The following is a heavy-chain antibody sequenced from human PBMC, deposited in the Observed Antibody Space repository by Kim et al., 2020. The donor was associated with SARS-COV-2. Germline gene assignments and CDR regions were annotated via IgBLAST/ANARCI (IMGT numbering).Heavy chain of an antibody. V-gene: IGHV3-30*18. D-gene: IGHD3-10*02. CDR1: GFIFSNYG. Sequence: GGSLRLSCAASGFIFSNYGMHWVRQAPGKGLEWVALVSYDGTYKYYADSVKGRFTISRDNSKNTLYLQMNSLRAEDTAVFYCAKDIRQSYVDYYYGLAV. J-gene: IGHJ6*01. CDR3: AKDIRQSYVDYYYGLAV. CDR2: VSYDGTYK.